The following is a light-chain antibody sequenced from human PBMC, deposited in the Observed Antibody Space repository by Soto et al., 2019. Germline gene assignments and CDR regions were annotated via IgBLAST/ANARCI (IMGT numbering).Light chain of an antibody. CDR1: QGVSSN. CDR3: QQYNSWPPIT. J-gene: IGKJ5*01. Sequence: EIVMTQSPATLSVSPGERATLSCRASQGVSSNLAWYQQKPGQAPRLLIYGASTRATGIPARFSGSGSGTEFTLTISGLQSEDFAVYSCQQYNSWPPITFGQGTRLEIK. CDR2: GAS. V-gene: IGKV3-15*01.